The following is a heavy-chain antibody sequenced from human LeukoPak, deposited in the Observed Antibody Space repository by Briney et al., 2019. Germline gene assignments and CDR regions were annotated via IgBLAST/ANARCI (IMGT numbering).Heavy chain of an antibody. D-gene: IGHD3-3*01. CDR3: AREGGFYRPLDY. Sequence: PSGTLSLTCGVSGGSVINTNWWTWVRQAPGKGLDWIGEVHLDGRTNYNPSLESRLTMSVDVSENQVSLKLTSVTAADTAVYYCAREGGFYRPLDYSGQGTLVTVSS. V-gene: IGHV4-4*02. J-gene: IGHJ4*02. CDR2: VHLDGRT. CDR1: GGSVINTNW.